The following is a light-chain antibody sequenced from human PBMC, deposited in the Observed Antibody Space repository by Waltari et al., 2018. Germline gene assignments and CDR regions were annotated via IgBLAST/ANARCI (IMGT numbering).Light chain of an antibody. CDR1: RAPSHHI. J-gene: IGLJ3*02. CDR2: VNSDGSH. CDR3: QTGGHGTWV. V-gene: IGLV4-69*01. Sequence: QLVVTQSPSASASLRASVKLTCSLSRAPSHHITSRLPQRPEKGPRYLMKVNSDGSHIRGDEIPDRFSGSSSGAERYLTISSLQSEDEADYYCQTGGHGTWVFGGGTKLTVL.